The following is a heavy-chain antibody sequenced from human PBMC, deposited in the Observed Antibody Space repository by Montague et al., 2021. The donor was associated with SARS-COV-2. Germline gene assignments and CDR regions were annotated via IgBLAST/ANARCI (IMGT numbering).Heavy chain of an antibody. D-gene: IGHD6-6*01. J-gene: IGHJ4*02. CDR1: GFSLSTRTVG. CDR3: AHRLPAVAAFDY. V-gene: IGHV2-5*02. Sequence: PALVKPTQTLTLTCTFSGFSLSTRTVGVGWIRQPPGKALEWLAHXYWDDDKRYSPSLKSRLTITKVTSKNQVVLTMTNMDPVDTATYYCAHRLPAVAAFDYWGQGTLVTVSS. CDR2: XYWDDDK.